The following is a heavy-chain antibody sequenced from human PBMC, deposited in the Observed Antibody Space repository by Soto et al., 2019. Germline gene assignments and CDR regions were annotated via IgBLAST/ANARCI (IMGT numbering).Heavy chain of an antibody. CDR1: GFTFSSYG. V-gene: IGHV3-30*18. CDR3: AKDTSVVVTAMSPIYYYGMDV. J-gene: IGHJ6*02. Sequence: GGSLRLSCAASGFTFSSYGMHWVRQAPGKGLEWVAVISYDGSNKYYADSVKGRFTISRDNSKNTLYLQMNSLRAEDTAVYYCAKDTSVVVTAMSPIYYYGMDVWGQGTTVTVSS. D-gene: IGHD2-21*02. CDR2: ISYDGSNK.